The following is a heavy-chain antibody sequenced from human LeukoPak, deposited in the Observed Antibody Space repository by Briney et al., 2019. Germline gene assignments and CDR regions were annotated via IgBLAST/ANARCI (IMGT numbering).Heavy chain of an antibody. Sequence: SGPTLVQPSQILTLTCTRSGFSLSTYGEGVGWIRQPPGKALEWLAPIYRDDDKFYSPSLKSRPTITKDTHKNQVVLTIATMDPVDTGTYYCAHRAGYAGGGSSANVDYWGQGTRVTVS. CDR2: IYRDDDK. D-gene: IGHD6-19*01. CDR3: AHRAGYAGGGSSANVDY. J-gene: IGHJ4*02. V-gene: IGHV2-5*02. CDR1: GFSLSTYGEG.